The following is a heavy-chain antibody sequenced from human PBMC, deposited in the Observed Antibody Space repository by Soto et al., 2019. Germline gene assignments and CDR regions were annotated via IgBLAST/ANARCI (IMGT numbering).Heavy chain of an antibody. Sequence: QVQLVESGGGVVQPGRSLRLSCAASGFTFSSYGMHWVRQAPGKGLEWVAVISYDGSNKYYADSVKGRFTISRDNSKNTLYLQMISVRAEDTSVYYCAKDRRSRELPDYYGMDVWGQGTTVTVSS. CDR1: GFTFSSYG. J-gene: IGHJ6*02. CDR2: ISYDGSNK. V-gene: IGHV3-30*18. D-gene: IGHD1-7*01. CDR3: AKDRRSRELPDYYGMDV.